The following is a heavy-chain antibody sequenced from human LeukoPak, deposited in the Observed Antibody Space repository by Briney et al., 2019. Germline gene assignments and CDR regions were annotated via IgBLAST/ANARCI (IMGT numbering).Heavy chain of an antibody. Sequence: WDTLALTCTVSGYSISSGYYWGWIRQPPGKGLEWIGSIHHSGSTYYNPSLKSRVTISVDTSKNQLSLKLSSVTAADTAVYYCARDIRGSYSYYWGQGTLVTVSS. CDR1: GYSISSGYY. CDR3: ARDIRGSYSYY. D-gene: IGHD1-26*01. V-gene: IGHV4-38-2*02. CDR2: IHHSGST. J-gene: IGHJ4*02.